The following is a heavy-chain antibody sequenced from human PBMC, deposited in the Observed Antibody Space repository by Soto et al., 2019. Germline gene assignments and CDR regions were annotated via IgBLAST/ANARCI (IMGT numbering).Heavy chain of an antibody. CDR3: ARDYTNVEMATITLDY. V-gene: IGHV3-30-3*01. CDR2: ISYDGSNK. Sequence: GGSLRLSCAASGFTFSSYAMHWVRQAPGKGLEWVTVISYDGSNKYYADSVKGRFTISRDNSKNTLYLQMNSLRAEDTAVYYCARDYTNVEMATITLDYWGQGTLVTVSS. J-gene: IGHJ4*02. CDR1: GFTFSSYA. D-gene: IGHD5-12*01.